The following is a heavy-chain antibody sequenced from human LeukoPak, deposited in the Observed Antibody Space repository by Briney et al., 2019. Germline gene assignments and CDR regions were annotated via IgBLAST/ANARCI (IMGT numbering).Heavy chain of an antibody. CDR3: ARDLGYCSSTSCYAGRLYAFDI. J-gene: IGHJ3*02. Sequence: ASVKVSRKASGYTFTGYYMHWVRQAPGQGLEWMGWINPNSGGTNYAQKFQGRVTMTRDTSISTAYMELSRLRSDDTAVYYCARDLGYCSSTSCYAGRLYAFDIWGQGTMVTVSS. CDR1: GYTFTGYY. CDR2: INPNSGGT. D-gene: IGHD2-2*01. V-gene: IGHV1-2*02.